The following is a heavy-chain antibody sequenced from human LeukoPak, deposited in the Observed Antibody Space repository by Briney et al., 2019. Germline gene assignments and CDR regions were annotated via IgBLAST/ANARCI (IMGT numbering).Heavy chain of an antibody. CDR1: GGSISGSSYY. D-gene: IGHD4-17*01. Sequence: NPSGTLSLTCTVSGGSISGSSYYWAWVRQPPGKGLEWVGTCFCSWSAYSNPFPKSRVTISVDTSRKQFSLHLSSVTAADTAVYYCARLRGAMTPVTSDFDYWGQGTLVTVS. CDR2: CFCSWSA. V-gene: IGHV4-39*01. CDR3: ARLRGAMTPVTSDFDY. J-gene: IGHJ4*02.